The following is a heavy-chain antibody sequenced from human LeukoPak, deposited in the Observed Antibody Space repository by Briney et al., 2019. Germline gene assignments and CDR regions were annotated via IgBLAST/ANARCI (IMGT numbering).Heavy chain of an antibody. V-gene: IGHV3-33*06. CDR1: GFTFSNYG. Sequence: GGSLRLSCAASGFTFSNYGMHWVRQAPGKGLEWVAVIWYDGINKYYVDSVKARFTISRDTSKNTLYLQMNSLRAEDTAVYYCTKSHDSSWTFLDYWGQGTLVTVSS. J-gene: IGHJ4*02. CDR3: TKSHDSSWTFLDY. CDR2: IWYDGINK. D-gene: IGHD6-13*01.